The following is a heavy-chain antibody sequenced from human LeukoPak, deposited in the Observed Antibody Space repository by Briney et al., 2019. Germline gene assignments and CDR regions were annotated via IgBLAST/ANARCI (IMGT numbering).Heavy chain of an antibody. CDR2: ISGSGATT. Sequence: GGSLRLSCAASGFTFSDYAMSWVRQAPGKGLEWATSISGSGATTDYADSVKGRFSISRDNSKNTLYLQMNSLRAEDTALYFCAKRGGSGLSRQFDYWGQGTQVTVSS. CDR1: GFTFSDYA. CDR3: AKRGGSGLSRQFDY. J-gene: IGHJ4*02. D-gene: IGHD3-10*01. V-gene: IGHV3-23*01.